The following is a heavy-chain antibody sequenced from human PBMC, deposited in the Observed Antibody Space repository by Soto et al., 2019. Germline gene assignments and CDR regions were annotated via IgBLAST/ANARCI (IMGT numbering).Heavy chain of an antibody. D-gene: IGHD3-10*01. J-gene: IGHJ5*02. CDR3: AKGPRPGGWFDP. CDR1: GGSFSGYY. CDR2: INHSGST. Sequence: QVQLQQWGAGLLKPSETLSLTCAVYGGSFSGYYWSWIRQPPGKGLEWIGEINHSGSTNYNPSLKSAVTISVDTTKNQFSLKLSSVTAADTAVYYCAKGPRPGGWFDPWGQGTLVTVSS. V-gene: IGHV4-34*01.